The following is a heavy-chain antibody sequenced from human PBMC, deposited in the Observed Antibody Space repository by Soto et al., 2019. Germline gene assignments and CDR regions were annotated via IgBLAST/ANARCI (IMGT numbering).Heavy chain of an antibody. CDR3: AHSPTEIATIPYYFDY. V-gene: IGHV2-5*01. D-gene: IGHD5-12*01. J-gene: IGHJ4*02. CDR1: GFSLSTSGVG. CDR2: IYWNDDK. Sequence: SGPTLVNPTQTLTLTCTFSGFSLSTSGVGVGWIRQPPGKALEWLALIYWNDDKRYSPSLKSRLTITKDTSKNQVVLTMTNMDPVDTATYYCAHSPTEIATIPYYFDYWGQRTLVTVSS.